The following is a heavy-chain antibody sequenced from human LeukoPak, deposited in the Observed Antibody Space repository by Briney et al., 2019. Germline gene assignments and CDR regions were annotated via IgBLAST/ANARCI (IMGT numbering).Heavy chain of an antibody. J-gene: IGHJ6*02. V-gene: IGHV1-18*01. CDR1: GYTFTSYG. D-gene: IGHD3-10*01. Sequence: ASVKVSCKASGYTFTSYGTSWVRQAPGQGLEWMGWISAYNGNTNYAQKLQGRVTMTTDTSTSTAYMELRSLRSDDTAVYYCASSMVRGVTSTWYYGMDVWGQGTTVTVSS. CDR3: ASSMVRGVTSTWYYGMDV. CDR2: ISAYNGNT.